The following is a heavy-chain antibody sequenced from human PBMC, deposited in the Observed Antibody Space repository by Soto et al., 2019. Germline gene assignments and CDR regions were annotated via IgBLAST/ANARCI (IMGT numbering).Heavy chain of an antibody. CDR2: IYYSGST. CDR1: GGSVSSGSYY. V-gene: IGHV4-61*01. D-gene: IGHD3-16*01. J-gene: IGHJ4*02. Sequence: SSETLSLTCTVSGGSVSSGSYYWSWIRQPPGKGLEWIGYIYYSGSTNYNPSLKSRVTISVDTSKNQFSLKLSSVTAADTAVYYCARSWGYYFDYWGQGTLVTVSS. CDR3: ARSWGYYFDY.